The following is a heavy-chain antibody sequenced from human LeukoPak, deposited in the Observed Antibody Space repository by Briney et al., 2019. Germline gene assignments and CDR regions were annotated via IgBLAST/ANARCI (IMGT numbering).Heavy chain of an antibody. Sequence: GGSLRLSCAASGFTFSSYAMSWVRQAPGKGLEWVSAISGSGGSTYYADSVKGRFIISRDNARNSLYLQMNNLRAEDTAVYYCARPRGCGSARCNNFDYWGQGTLVTVSS. CDR3: ARPRGCGSARCNNFDY. D-gene: IGHD6-19*01. V-gene: IGHV3-23*01. CDR1: GFTFSSYA. CDR2: ISGSGGST. J-gene: IGHJ4*02.